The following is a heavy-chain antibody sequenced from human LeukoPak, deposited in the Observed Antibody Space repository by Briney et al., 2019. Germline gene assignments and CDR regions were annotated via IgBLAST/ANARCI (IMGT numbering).Heavy chain of an antibody. CDR2: ISYGGSNK. D-gene: IGHD3-16*02. J-gene: IGHJ4*02. CDR1: GFTFSSYA. Sequence: QTGGSLRLSCAASGFTFSSYAMHWVRQAPGKGLEWVAVISYGGSNKYYADSVKGRFTISRDNSKNTLYLQMNSLRAEDTAVYYCARAYDYVWGSYRSLDYWGQGTQVTVSS. CDR3: ARAYDYVWGSYRSLDY. V-gene: IGHV3-30*04.